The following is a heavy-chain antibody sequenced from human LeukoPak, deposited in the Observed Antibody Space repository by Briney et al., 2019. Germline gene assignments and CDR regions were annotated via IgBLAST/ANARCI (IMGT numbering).Heavy chain of an antibody. Sequence: ASVKVSCKASGYTFTGYYMRWVRQAPGQGLEWMGWINPNSGGTNYAQKFQGRVTMTRDTSISTAYMELSRLRSDDTAVYYCASINYYDILTGPANAFDIWGQGTMVTVSS. CDR1: GYTFTGYY. CDR2: INPNSGGT. D-gene: IGHD3-9*01. CDR3: ASINYYDILTGPANAFDI. J-gene: IGHJ3*02. V-gene: IGHV1-2*02.